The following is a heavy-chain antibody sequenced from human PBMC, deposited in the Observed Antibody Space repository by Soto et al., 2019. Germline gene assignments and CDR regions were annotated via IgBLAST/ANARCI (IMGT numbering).Heavy chain of an antibody. CDR3: ARGGTSTTYWGLFYN. D-gene: IGHD7-27*01. J-gene: IGHJ4*02. CDR1: GGSISSYY. Sequence: PSETLSLTCTVSGGSISSYYWSWIRQPAGKGLEWIGGIYTSGSTNYNPSLKSRVTMSVDTSKNQFSLKLSSVTADDTAVYYCARGGTSTTYWGLFYNWGQGTLVTVSS. CDR2: IYTSGST. V-gene: IGHV4-4*07.